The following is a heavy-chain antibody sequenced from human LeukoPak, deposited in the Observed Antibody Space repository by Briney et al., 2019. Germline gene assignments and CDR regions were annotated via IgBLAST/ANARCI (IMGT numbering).Heavy chain of an antibody. V-gene: IGHV4-39*01. CDR3: ARLVRYCSTNSCYPFDY. Sequence: SETLSLTCTVSGGSISSSSYYWGRIRQPPGKGLEWIGSIYYSGSAYYNPSLKSRVTISVDTSKNQFSMKLNSVTAADTAVYYCARLVRYCSTNSCYPFDYWGQGTLVTVSS. CDR1: GGSISSSSYY. CDR2: IYYSGSA. J-gene: IGHJ4*02. D-gene: IGHD2-2*01.